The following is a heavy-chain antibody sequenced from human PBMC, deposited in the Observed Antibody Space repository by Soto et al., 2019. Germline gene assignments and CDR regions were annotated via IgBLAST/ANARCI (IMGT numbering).Heavy chain of an antibody. CDR2: IIPIFGTA. CDR3: ARIPFAATGFYFDY. CDR1: GGTFSSYA. D-gene: IGHD6-13*01. J-gene: IGHJ4*02. Sequence: ASVKVSCKASGGTFSSYAISWVRQAPGQGLEWMGGIIPIFGTANYAQKFQGRVTITADESTSTAYMELSSLRSEDTAVYYCARIPFAATGFYFDYWAQGTLVTVSS. V-gene: IGHV1-69*13.